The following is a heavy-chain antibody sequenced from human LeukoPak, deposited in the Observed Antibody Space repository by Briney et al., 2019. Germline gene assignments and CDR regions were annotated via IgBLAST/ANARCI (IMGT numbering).Heavy chain of an antibody. J-gene: IGHJ4*02. Sequence: TGGSLRLSCVASGFTFSTYGMSWVRQAPGKGLEWVSGISWNSGSIGYADSVKGRFTISRDNAKNSLYLQMNSLRAEDTALYYCAKDDHYYYGSGSIDYWGQGTLVTVSS. D-gene: IGHD3-10*01. CDR1: GFTFSTYG. CDR3: AKDDHYYYGSGSIDY. V-gene: IGHV3-9*01. CDR2: ISWNSGSI.